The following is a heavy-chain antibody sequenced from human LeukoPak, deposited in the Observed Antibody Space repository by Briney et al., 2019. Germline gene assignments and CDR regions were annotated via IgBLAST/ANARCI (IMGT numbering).Heavy chain of an antibody. CDR2: INPDGSQK. J-gene: IGHJ4*02. V-gene: IGHV3-7*01. CDR3: AKLLGTATTYDS. Sequence: GGSLTLSCEASGFTFSGNWMSWVRQAQGKGREWVASINPDGSQKLYVDSVKGRFTISRDNTKSSLYLQMNSLGAEDTAMYYCAKLLGTATTYDSWGQGTRVTVSS. CDR1: GFTFSGNW. D-gene: IGHD5-24*01.